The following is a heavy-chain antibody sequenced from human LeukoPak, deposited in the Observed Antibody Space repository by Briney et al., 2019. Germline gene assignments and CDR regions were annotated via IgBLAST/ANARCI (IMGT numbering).Heavy chain of an antibody. CDR3: ARDAVFGYCSRTTCSFDY. Sequence: PGGSLRLSCAASGFRFSSYTMNWVRKAPGKGLEWVSSISSGSSNIYYADSVKGRFTISRDNAKNSLYLQMNSLRAEDTAVYYCARDAVFGYCSRTTCSFDYWGQGTLVTVSS. J-gene: IGHJ4*02. D-gene: IGHD2-2*03. CDR2: ISSGSSNI. V-gene: IGHV3-21*01. CDR1: GFRFSSYT.